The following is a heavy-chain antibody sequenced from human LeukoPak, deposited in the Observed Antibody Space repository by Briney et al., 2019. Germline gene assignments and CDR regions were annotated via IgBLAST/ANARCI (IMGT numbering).Heavy chain of an antibody. D-gene: IGHD4-17*01. J-gene: IGHJ4*02. CDR2: INHSGST. V-gene: IGHV4-34*01. CDR3: ARDYGDSSGY. Sequence: ASETLSLTCAVYGGSFSGYYWSWIRQPPGKGLVWIGEINHSGSTNYNPSLKSRVTISVDTSKNQFSLKLSSVTAADTAVYYCARDYGDSSGYWGQGTLVTVSS. CDR1: GGSFSGYY.